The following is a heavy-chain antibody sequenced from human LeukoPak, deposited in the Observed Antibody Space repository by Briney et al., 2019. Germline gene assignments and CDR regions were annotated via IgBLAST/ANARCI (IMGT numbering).Heavy chain of an antibody. V-gene: IGHV3-23*01. CDR2: ISGGGDTT. CDR1: GFTFSSYD. CDR3: SKQRSEVVVAATNY. J-gene: IGHJ4*02. D-gene: IGHD2-15*01. Sequence: GGSLRLSCAASGFTFSSYDMTWVRQAPGKGLEWVSSISGGGDTTYYADSVRGRFTISRDNSKNTLSVQMNSLRAEDTAVYYCSKQRSEVVVAATNYWGQGTLVTVSS.